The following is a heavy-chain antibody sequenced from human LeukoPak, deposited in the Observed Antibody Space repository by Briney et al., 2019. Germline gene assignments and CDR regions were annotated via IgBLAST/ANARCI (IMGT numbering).Heavy chain of an antibody. Sequence: SETLSLTCTVSGGSVSSGSYYWSWIRQPPGKGLEWIGYIYYSGSTNYNSSLKSRVTISVDTSKNQFSLKLSSVTAADTAVYYCAREQGAVPDYWGQGTLVTVSS. V-gene: IGHV4-61*01. CDR3: AREQGAVPDY. CDR1: GGSVSSGSYY. D-gene: IGHD6-19*01. CDR2: IYYSGST. J-gene: IGHJ4*02.